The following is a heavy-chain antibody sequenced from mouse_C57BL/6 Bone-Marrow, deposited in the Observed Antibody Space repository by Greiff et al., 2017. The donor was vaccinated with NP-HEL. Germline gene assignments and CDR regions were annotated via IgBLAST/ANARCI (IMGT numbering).Heavy chain of an antibody. Sequence: EVKVVESGAGLVKPGGSLKLSCAASGFTFSSYAMSWVRQTPEKRLEWVAYISSGGDYTYYADTVKGRFTISRDNARNTLYLQMSSLKSEDTAMYYCTIYSPWFAYWGQGTLVTVSA. CDR3: TIYSPWFAY. D-gene: IGHD2-12*01. CDR1: GFTFSSYA. V-gene: IGHV5-9-1*02. J-gene: IGHJ3*01. CDR2: ISSGGDYT.